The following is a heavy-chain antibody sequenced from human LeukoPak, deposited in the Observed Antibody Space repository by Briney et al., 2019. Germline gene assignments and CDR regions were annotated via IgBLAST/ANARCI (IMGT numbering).Heavy chain of an antibody. J-gene: IGHJ5*01. D-gene: IGHD2-21*01. Sequence: AGGSLRLSCATSGFTFRNSAMHWVRQAPGKGLEWAAVIWSDGHNRYYADSVKGRFSISRDNSKNTVYLEMSSLRAEDTAVYFCAREMKSDCDGGNCFPAWFDSWGKGTLVTVSS. CDR2: IWSDGHNR. V-gene: IGHV3-33*01. CDR3: AREMKSDCDGGNCFPAWFDS. CDR1: GFTFRNSA.